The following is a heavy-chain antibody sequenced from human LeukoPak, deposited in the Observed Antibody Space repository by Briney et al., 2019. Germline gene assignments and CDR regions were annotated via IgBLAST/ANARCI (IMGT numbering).Heavy chain of an antibody. CDR1: GGSISSGGYY. V-gene: IGHV4-31*03. CDR2: IYYSGST. Sequence: SQTLSLTCTVSGGSISSGGYYWSWIRQDPRKGLEWIGYIYYSGSTYYNPSLKSRVTISVDTSKNQFSLKLSSVTAADTAVYYCARPRGRAALDYWGQGTLVTVSS. CDR3: ARPRGRAALDY. J-gene: IGHJ4*02. D-gene: IGHD2-15*01.